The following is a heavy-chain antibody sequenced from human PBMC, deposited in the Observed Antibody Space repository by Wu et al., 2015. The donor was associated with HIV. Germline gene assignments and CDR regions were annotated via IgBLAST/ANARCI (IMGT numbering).Heavy chain of an antibody. V-gene: IGHV1-46*01. Sequence: QLVQSGAEVTKPGASVKISCKASGYTFTRYYVHWVRQAPGQGLEWMAIINPSGGSTSYAQKFPGRVTVTGDTSTSTVYMEMDNLRSDDTAVYYCARDHQGRRDVWGQGTTVTVSS. J-gene: IGHJ6*02. D-gene: IGHD2-2*01. CDR1: GYTFTRYY. CDR3: ARDHQGRRDV. CDR2: INPSGGST.